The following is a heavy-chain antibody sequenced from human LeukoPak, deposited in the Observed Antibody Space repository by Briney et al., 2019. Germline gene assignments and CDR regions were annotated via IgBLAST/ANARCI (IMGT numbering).Heavy chain of an antibody. CDR3: AKAKNDGGSLDY. CDR1: GFTFSTYA. Sequence: GGSLRLSCAASGFTFSTYAMSWVRQAPGKGLEWVSAISGGGDITYYADSVKGRFTISRDNPKNTLFLQMNSLRAEDTAVYYCAKAKNDGGSLDYWGQGTLVTVSS. CDR2: ISGGGDIT. D-gene: IGHD4-23*01. J-gene: IGHJ4*02. V-gene: IGHV3-23*01.